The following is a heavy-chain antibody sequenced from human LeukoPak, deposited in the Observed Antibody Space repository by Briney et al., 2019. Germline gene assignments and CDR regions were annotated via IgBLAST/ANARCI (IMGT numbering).Heavy chain of an antibody. V-gene: IGHV4-34*01. Sequence: PSETLSLTCAVYGGSFSGYYWSWIRQPPGKGLEWIWEINHSGSTNYNPSLKSRVTISVDTSKNQFSLKLSSVTAADTAVYYCARESNSPLDYWGQGTLVTVSS. CDR2: INHSGST. CDR1: GGSFSGYY. J-gene: IGHJ4*02. D-gene: IGHD5-24*01. CDR3: ARESNSPLDY.